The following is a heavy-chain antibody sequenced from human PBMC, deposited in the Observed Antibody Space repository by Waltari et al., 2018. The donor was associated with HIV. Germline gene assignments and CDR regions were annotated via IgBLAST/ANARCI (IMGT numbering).Heavy chain of an antibody. V-gene: IGHV4-39*01. CDR2: IYYSGST. J-gene: IGHJ5*02. CDR3: ASPEGQGWGHWFDP. Sequence: QLQLQESGPGLVKPSETLSLTCTVSGGPISSSSYYWGWIRQPPGKGLEWIGSIYYSGSTYYNPSLKSRVTISVDTSKNQFSLKLSSVTAADTAVYYCASPEGQGWGHWFDPWGQGTLVTVSS. CDR1: GGPISSSSYY. D-gene: IGHD3-16*01.